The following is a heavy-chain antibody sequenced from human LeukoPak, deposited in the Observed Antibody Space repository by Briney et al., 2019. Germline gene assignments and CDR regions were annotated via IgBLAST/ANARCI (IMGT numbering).Heavy chain of an antibody. Sequence: PGGSLRLSCAASGFTFSSYAMSWVRQAPGKGLEWVSAISGSGGSTYYADSVKGRFTISRDNAKNSLYLQMNSLRAEDTAVYYCARGKNYYDSSGYYYPFDYWGQGTLVTVSS. V-gene: IGHV3-23*01. CDR1: GFTFSSYA. J-gene: IGHJ4*02. D-gene: IGHD3-22*01. CDR2: ISGSGGST. CDR3: ARGKNYYDSSGYYYPFDY.